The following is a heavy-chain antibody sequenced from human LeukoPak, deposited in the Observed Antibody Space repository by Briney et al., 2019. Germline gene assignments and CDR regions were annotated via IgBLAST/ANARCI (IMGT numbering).Heavy chain of an antibody. CDR3: ARVFGVEYYFDY. J-gene: IGHJ4*02. CDR2: IWYDGSNK. D-gene: IGHD3-3*01. V-gene: IGHV3-33*01. Sequence: GGSLRLSCAASGFTFSSYGMHWVRQAPGKGLEWVAVIWYDGSNKYYADSVKGRFTISRDNSKNTLYLQMNSLRAEDTAVYYCARVFGVEYYFDYWGQGTLVTVSS. CDR1: GFTFSSYG.